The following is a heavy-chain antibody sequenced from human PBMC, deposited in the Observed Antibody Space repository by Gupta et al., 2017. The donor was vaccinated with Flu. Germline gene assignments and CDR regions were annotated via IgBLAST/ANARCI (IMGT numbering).Heavy chain of an antibody. V-gene: IGHV3-23*01. Sequence: EVQLFESGGGLVQPGGSLSLSCAASGLSFSTYTMTWVRQAPGKGLEWVSAFSSSANRAYYVDSVKGRFTISRDNSRNTLYMQMNSPRAEDTAIYYCAEPAVPQHRDPIDYWGQGTLVTVSS. CDR1: GLSFSTYT. J-gene: IGHJ4*02. D-gene: IGHD1-14*01. CDR3: AEPAVPQHRDPIDY. CDR2: FSSSANRA.